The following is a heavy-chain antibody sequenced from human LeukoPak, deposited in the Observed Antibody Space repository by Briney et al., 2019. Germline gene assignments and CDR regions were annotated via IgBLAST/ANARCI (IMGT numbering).Heavy chain of an antibody. CDR1: GFTFSSYE. CDR3: ARDSRCMLFCYYGMHV. J-gene: IGHJ6*02. CDR2: ISSSGSTI. Sequence: GGSLRLSCAASGFTFSSYEMNWVRQAPGKGLEWVSYISSSGSTIYYADSVKGRFTISRDNAKNSLYLQMNSLRAEDTAVYYCARDSRCMLFCYYGMHVWGQGTTVTVSS. D-gene: IGHD2-8*01. V-gene: IGHV3-48*03.